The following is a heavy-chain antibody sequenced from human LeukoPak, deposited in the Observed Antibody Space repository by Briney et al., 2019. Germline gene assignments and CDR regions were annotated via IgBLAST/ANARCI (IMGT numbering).Heavy chain of an antibody. J-gene: IGHJ4*02. CDR3: ARDWEGPLGYFDY. D-gene: IGHD1-26*01. CDR1: GFTFSSYT. Sequence: PGGSLRLSCAASGFTFSSYTMNWVRQAPGKGLEWVSSISSGSSYIYYADSLKDRFTISRDNAKNSLNLQMNSLRAEDTAVYYCARDWEGPLGYFDYWGQGTLVTVSS. V-gene: IGHV3-21*01. CDR2: ISSGSSYI.